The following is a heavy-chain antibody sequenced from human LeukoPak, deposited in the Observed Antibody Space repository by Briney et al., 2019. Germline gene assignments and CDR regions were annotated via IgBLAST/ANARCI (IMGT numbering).Heavy chain of an antibody. J-gene: IGHJ6*03. V-gene: IGHV3-23*01. CDR3: AKVSAAAGTNWGFYYYYYMDV. CDR2: ISGSGSGT. D-gene: IGHD6-13*01. Sequence: GRSLRLSCAASGFTFSSYAMSWVRQAQGKWTEWDSAISGSGSGTYYADSVKGRFAIPRDNSKNTLYLQMNSLRAEDTDVYYCAKVSAAAGTNWGFYYYYYMDVWGKGTTVTVSS. CDR1: GFTFSSYA.